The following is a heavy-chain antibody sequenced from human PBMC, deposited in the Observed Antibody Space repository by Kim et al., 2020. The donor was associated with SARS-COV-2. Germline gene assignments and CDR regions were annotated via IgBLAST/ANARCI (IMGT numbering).Heavy chain of an antibody. CDR3: ARQMRAATIFGVVSAFDI. Sequence: KSRVTISVDTSKNQFSLKLSSVTAADTAVYYCARQMRAATIFGVVSAFDIWGQGTMVTVSS. D-gene: IGHD3-3*01. J-gene: IGHJ3*02. V-gene: IGHV4-39*01.